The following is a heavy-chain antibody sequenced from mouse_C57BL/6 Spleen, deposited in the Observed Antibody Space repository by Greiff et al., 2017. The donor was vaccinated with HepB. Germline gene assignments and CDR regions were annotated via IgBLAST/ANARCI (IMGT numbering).Heavy chain of an antibody. J-gene: IGHJ3*01. CDR3: ARSTGTGAWFAY. Sequence: VHVKQSGAELVKPGASVKLSCTASGFNIKDYYMHWVKQRTEQGLEWIGRIDPEDGETKYAPKFQGKATITADTSSNTAYLQLSSLTSEDTAVYYCARSTGTGAWFAYWGQGTLVTVSA. CDR1: GFNIKDYY. D-gene: IGHD4-1*01. CDR2: IDPEDGET. V-gene: IGHV14-2*01.